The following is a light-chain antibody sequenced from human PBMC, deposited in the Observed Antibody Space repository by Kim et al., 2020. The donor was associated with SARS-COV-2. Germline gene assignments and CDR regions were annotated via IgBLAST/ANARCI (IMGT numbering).Light chain of an antibody. CDR2: DAS. Sequence: ATLYLSPEKRASLSCSASQGVDKFLAWYQQKPGQAPSLLIYDASIRATGVPARFSGSGSGTDFTLTISSLEPEDFAVYFCQQSGAFGQGTRLEIK. V-gene: IGKV3-11*01. CDR1: QGVDKF. J-gene: IGKJ5*01. CDR3: QQSGA.